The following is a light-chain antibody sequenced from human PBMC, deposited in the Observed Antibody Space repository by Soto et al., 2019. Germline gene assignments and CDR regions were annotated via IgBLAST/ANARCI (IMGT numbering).Light chain of an antibody. CDR2: XVS. Sequence: QSVLTQPPSASGSPGQSVTISCTGTSSDVGGYNYVSWYQQHPGKAPKLMIYXVSXRHSGVPDRFSGSKSGNKAPLTISGLQAEDEADYYCCSYAGSHTYVFVTGTKVTVL. CDR3: CSYAGSHTYV. CDR1: SSDVGGYNY. J-gene: IGLJ1*01. V-gene: IGLV2-11*01.